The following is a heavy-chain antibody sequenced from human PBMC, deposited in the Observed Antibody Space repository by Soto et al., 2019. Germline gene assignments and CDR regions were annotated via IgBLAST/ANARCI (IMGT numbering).Heavy chain of an antibody. J-gene: IGHJ4*02. CDR1: GYTFTTYA. CDR2: INAGNGNT. V-gene: IGHV1-3*01. CDR3: ARASYDLLTGITSLSYFDY. Sequence: SVKVTCKPSGYTFTTYAMHWVRQAPGQRLEWMGWINAGNGNTKYSHKFQGRVTISRDTSASTVYMELSSLISEDTAVYFCARASYDLLTGITSLSYFDYWGQGTLVTVSS. D-gene: IGHD3-9*01.